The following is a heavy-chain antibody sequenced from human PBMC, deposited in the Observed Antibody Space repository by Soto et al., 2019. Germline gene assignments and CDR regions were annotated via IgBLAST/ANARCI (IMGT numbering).Heavy chain of an antibody. V-gene: IGHV1-69*01. Sequence: QVQLVQPGAEVKKPGSSVKVSCKASGGTFSSYAISWVRQAPGQGLEWMGGIIPIFGTANYAQKFQGRVTITADESTSTAYMELSSLRSEDTAVYYCARASSTLTPSYYYYYGMDVWGQGTTVTVSS. CDR3: ARASSTLTPSYYYYYGMDV. CDR2: IIPIFGTA. CDR1: GGTFSSYA. D-gene: IGHD4-17*01. J-gene: IGHJ6*02.